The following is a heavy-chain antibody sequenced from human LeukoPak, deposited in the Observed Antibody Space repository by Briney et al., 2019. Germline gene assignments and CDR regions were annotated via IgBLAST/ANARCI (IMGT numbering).Heavy chain of an antibody. Sequence: SETLSLTCTVSGGSVSSGSYYWSWIRQPPGKGLEWIGYIYYSGSTNYNPSLKSRATISVDTSKNQFSLKLSSVTAADTAVYYCAREGPMGDIDYWGQGTLVTVYS. D-gene: IGHD3-16*01. J-gene: IGHJ4*02. CDR3: AREGPMGDIDY. CDR2: IYYSGST. CDR1: GGSVSSGSYY. V-gene: IGHV4-61*01.